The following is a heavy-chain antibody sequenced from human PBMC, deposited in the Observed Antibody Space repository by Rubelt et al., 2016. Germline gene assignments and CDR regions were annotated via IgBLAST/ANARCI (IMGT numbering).Heavy chain of an antibody. CDR1: GGSITISPYY. CDR2: LYYGGGT. J-gene: IGHJ6*02. CDR3: VAEGFNYHGMDV. V-gene: IGHV4-39*07. Sequence: QLQESGPGLVKPSETLSLTCTVSGGSITISPYYWGWVSQSPGKGLGWVGGLYYGGGTYFNPSPMSRVTVSLDASKNQFSLKLIAVTAAETAVYYCVAEGFNYHGMDVWGQGTTVTVAS.